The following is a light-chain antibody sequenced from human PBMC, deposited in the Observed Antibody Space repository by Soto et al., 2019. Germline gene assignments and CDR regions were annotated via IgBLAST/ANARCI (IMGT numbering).Light chain of an antibody. CDR3: QQYLNSPRT. CDR1: QRVASD. Sequence: VLTQSPGTLSLSPGEGATLSCRASQRVASDLAWYLQKPGQPPRLLIYDASIRATGIPDRISGSGSERDFTITISRLEPEDAAVYYCQQYLNSPRTFCQGTKLEIK. J-gene: IGKJ1*01. V-gene: IGKV3-20*01. CDR2: DAS.